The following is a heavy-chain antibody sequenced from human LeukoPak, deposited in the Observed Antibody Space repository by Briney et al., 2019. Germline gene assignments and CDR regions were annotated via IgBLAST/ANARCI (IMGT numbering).Heavy chain of an antibody. D-gene: IGHD4-17*01. CDR3: ARTNPDDYGDYYYYYYMDV. CDR1: GGSISSYY. V-gene: IGHV4-59*12. Sequence: SETLSLTCTVSGGSISSYYWSWIRQPPGKGLEWIGYIYYSGSTNYNPSLKSRVTMSVDTSKNQFSLKLSSVTAADTAVYYCARTNPDDYGDYYYYYYMDVWGKGTTVTISS. CDR2: IYYSGST. J-gene: IGHJ6*03.